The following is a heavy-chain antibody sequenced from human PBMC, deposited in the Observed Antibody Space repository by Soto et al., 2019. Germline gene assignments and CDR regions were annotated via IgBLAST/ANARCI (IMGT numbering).Heavy chain of an antibody. D-gene: IGHD4-17*01. J-gene: IGHJ6*02. CDR1: GGTFSSYA. Sequence: QVQLVQSGAEVQKPGSSVKVSCKASGGTFSSYAISWVRQAPGQGLEWMGGIIPIFGTANYAQKFQGRVTITADKYTSTAYMELSSLRSEDTAVYYCARHGTVTTPFGMDVWGQGTTVTVSS. CDR2: IIPIFGTA. V-gene: IGHV1-69*06. CDR3: ARHGTVTTPFGMDV.